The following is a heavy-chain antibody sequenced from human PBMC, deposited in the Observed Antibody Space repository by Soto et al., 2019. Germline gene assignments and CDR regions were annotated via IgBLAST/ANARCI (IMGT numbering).Heavy chain of an antibody. CDR3: ARWFGDY. CDR2: IYYRGST. CDR1: GGSISSGGYC. V-gene: IGHV4-31*03. Sequence: QVQLQESGPGLVKPSQTLSLTCTVSGGSISSGGYCWSWIRQHPGKGLEWIGYIYYRGSTYYNPSLKSRVTISVATSKNQFSLKLSSVAAAGAAVYYCARWFGDYWGQGTVVTVSS. D-gene: IGHD3-16*01. J-gene: IGHJ4*02.